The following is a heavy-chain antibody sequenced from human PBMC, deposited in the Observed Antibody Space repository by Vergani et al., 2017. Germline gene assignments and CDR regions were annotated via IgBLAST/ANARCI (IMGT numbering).Heavy chain of an antibody. V-gene: IGHV4-34*01. J-gene: IGHJ4*02. CDR1: GGSISSYF. Sequence: QVQLQESGPGLVKPSETLSLTCTVSGGSISSYFWSWIRQPPGKGLEWIGEINHSGSTNYNPSLKSRVTISVDTSKNQFSLKLSSVTAADTAVYYCARGGNYYGSGRAFDYWGQGTLVTVSS. CDR2: INHSGST. CDR3: ARGGNYYGSGRAFDY. D-gene: IGHD3-10*01.